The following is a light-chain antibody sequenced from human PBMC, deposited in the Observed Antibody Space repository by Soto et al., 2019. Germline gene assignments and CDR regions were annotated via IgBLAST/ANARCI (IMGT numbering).Light chain of an antibody. J-gene: IGKJ1*01. CDR3: QQYNNWPPAWT. CDR2: GAS. V-gene: IGKV3-15*01. Sequence: EVVVTQSPGTLSLSPGERATLSCRASQSVSSNLAWYQQKPGQAPRLLIYGASTRATGIPARFSGSGSGTQFTLTISSLQSEDFAVYYCQQYNNWPPAWTFGQGTKVDIK. CDR1: QSVSSN.